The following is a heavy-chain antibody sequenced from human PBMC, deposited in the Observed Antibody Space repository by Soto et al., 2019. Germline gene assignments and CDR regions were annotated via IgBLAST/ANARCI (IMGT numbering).Heavy chain of an antibody. Sequence: ASVKVSCKASGYTFTSYGISWVRQAPGQGLEWMGWISAYNGNTNYAQKLQGRVTMTTDTSTSTAYMELRSLRSDDTAVYYCARGVYYYDSSGYVVAFDIWGQGTMVAV. V-gene: IGHV1-18*01. D-gene: IGHD3-22*01. CDR3: ARGVYYYDSSGYVVAFDI. CDR2: ISAYNGNT. CDR1: GYTFTSYG. J-gene: IGHJ3*02.